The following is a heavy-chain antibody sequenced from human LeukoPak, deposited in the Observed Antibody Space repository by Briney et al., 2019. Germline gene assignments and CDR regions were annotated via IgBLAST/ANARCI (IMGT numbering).Heavy chain of an antibody. Sequence: GGSLRLSCAASGFTFSSYSMNWVRQAPGKGLEWVSSISSSSSYIYYADSVKGRFTISRDNAKNSLYLQMNSLRAEDTAVYYCARAWGYYDTFDYWGQGTLVTVSS. D-gene: IGHD3-22*01. CDR2: ISSSSSYI. V-gene: IGHV3-21*01. CDR1: GFTFSSYS. CDR3: ARAWGYYDTFDY. J-gene: IGHJ4*02.